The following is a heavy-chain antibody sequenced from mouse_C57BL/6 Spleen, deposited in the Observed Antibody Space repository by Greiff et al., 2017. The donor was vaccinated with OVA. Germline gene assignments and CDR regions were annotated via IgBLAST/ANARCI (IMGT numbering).Heavy chain of an antibody. D-gene: IGHD6-5*01. CDR2: ISNLAYSI. CDR1: GFTFSDYG. Sequence: EVQLRQSGGGLVQPGGSLKLSCAASGFTFSDYGMAWVRQAPRKGPEWVAFISNLAYSIYYADTVTGRFTISRENAKNTLYLEMSSLRSEDTAMYYCARLCDWYFDVWGTGTTVTVSS. CDR3: ARLCDWYFDV. V-gene: IGHV5-15*01. J-gene: IGHJ1*03.